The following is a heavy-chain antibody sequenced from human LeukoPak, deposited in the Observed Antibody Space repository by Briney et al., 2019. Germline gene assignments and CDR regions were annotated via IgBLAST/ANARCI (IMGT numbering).Heavy chain of an antibody. CDR3: AREVWGWDYYYYMDV. V-gene: IGHV4-39*07. D-gene: IGHD3-16*01. CDR2: IFYSGST. CDR1: GGSISTSNYY. J-gene: IGHJ6*03. Sequence: PSETLSLTCTVSGGSISTSNYYWGWIRQPPGKGLEWIGNIFYSGSTYYSPSLKSRVTISVDTSKNQFSLKLSSVTAADTAVYYCAREVWGWDYYYYMDVWGKGTTVTISS.